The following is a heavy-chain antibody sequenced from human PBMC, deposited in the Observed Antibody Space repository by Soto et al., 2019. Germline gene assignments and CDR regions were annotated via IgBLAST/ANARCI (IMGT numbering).Heavy chain of an antibody. D-gene: IGHD3-3*01. V-gene: IGHV1-69*04. CDR3: ARDAKMNFGVVPLPPYYYYMDV. CDR1: GGTFSSYT. Sequence: GASVKVSCKASGGTFSSYTISWVRQAPGQGLEWMGRIIPILGIANYAQKFQGRVTITADKSTSTAYMELSSLRSEDTAVYYCARDAKMNFGVVPLPPYYYYMDVWGKGTTVTVSS. CDR2: IIPILGIA. J-gene: IGHJ6*03.